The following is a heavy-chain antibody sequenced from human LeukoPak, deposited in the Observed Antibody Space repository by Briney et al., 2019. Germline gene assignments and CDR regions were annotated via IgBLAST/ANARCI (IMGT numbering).Heavy chain of an antibody. D-gene: IGHD3-22*01. V-gene: IGHV1-18*01. J-gene: IGHJ4*02. Sequence: SVKVSCKASGYTFTSYGISWVRQAPGQGLEWMGWISAYNGNTNYAQKLQGRVTMTTDTSTSTAYMELRSLRSDDTAVYYCARVRGYYDSSGPRDYWGQGTLVTVSS. CDR1: GYTFTSYG. CDR2: ISAYNGNT. CDR3: ARVRGYYDSSGPRDY.